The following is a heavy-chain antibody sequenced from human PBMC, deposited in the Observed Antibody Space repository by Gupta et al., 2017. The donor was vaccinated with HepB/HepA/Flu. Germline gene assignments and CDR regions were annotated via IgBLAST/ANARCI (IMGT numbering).Heavy chain of an antibody. CDR1: GGSISSYY. Sequence: QVQLQESGPGLVKPSETLSLTCTVSGGSISSYYWSWIRQPPGKGLEWIGYIYYSGSTNYNPSLKSRVTISVDTSKNQFSLKLSSVTAADTAVYYCAGVAATGSDWFDPWGQGTLVTVSS. J-gene: IGHJ5*02. D-gene: IGHD2-15*01. V-gene: IGHV4-59*08. CDR3: AGVAATGSDWFDP. CDR2: IYYSGST.